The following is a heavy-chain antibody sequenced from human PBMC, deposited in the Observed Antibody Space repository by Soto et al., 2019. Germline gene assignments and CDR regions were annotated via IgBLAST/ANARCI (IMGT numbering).Heavy chain of an antibody. J-gene: IGHJ4*02. V-gene: IGHV3-23*01. CDR2: ISGSGGST. Sequence: EVQLLESRGGLVQPGGSLRLSCAASGFTVSSYAMSWVRQAPGKGLEWVSAISGSGGSTYYADSVKGRFTISRDNSKNTLYLQMNSLRAEDTAVYYCAKDLDYYDSSGYPSRDYWGQGTLVTVSS. CDR3: AKDLDYYDSSGYPSRDY. CDR1: GFTVSSYA. D-gene: IGHD3-22*01.